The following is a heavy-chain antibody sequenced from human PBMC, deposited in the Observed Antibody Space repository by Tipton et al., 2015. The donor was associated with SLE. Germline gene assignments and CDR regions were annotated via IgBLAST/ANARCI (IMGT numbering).Heavy chain of an antibody. CDR1: GFTFSSYA. CDR2: ISYDGSNK. D-gene: IGHD6-19*01. V-gene: IGHV3-30-3*01. CDR3: AKDRPPVADYSYFDY. J-gene: IGHJ4*02. Sequence: SLRLSCAASGFTFSSYAMHWVRQAPGKGLEWVAVISYDGSNKYYADSVKGRFTISRDNSKNTLYLQMNSLRAEDTAVYYCAKDRPPVADYSYFDYWGQGTLVTVSS.